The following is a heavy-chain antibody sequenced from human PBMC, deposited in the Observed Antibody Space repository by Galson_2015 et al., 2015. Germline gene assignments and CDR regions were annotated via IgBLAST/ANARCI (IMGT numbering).Heavy chain of an antibody. J-gene: IGHJ4*02. CDR3: AKGCNSGWYYFDY. V-gene: IGHV3-23*01. CDR1: GFTFSTYA. D-gene: IGHD6-19*01. CDR2: VSGSGGST. Sequence: SLRLSCAASGFTFSTYAMSWVRQAPGKGLEWVSGVSGSGGSTNYADSVKGRFTISRDNSKNTLYLQTDSLRAEDTAVYYCAKGCNSGWYYFDYWGQGTLVTVSS.